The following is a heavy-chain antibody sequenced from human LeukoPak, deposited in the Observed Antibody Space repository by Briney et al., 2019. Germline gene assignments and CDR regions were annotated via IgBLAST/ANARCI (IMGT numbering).Heavy chain of an antibody. J-gene: IGHJ4*02. Sequence: GGSLRLSCAASGFTVSSNYMSWVRQAPGKGLEWVSVIYSGGSTYYAGSVKGRFTISRDNFKNTLYLQMNSLRAEDTAVYYCARDWVGATGGAYWGQGTLVTVSS. CDR3: ARDWVGATGGAY. CDR1: GFTVSSNY. V-gene: IGHV3-53*01. CDR2: IYSGGST. D-gene: IGHD1-26*01.